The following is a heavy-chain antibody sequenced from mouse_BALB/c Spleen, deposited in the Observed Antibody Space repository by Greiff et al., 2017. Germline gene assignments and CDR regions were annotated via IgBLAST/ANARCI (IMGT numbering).Heavy chain of an antibody. CDR1: GFSLTSYG. D-gene: IGHD2-1*01. CDR2: IWAGGST. CDR3: ARDYGNYPVYFDY. V-gene: IGHV2-9*02. J-gene: IGHJ2*01. Sequence: VKLVESGPGLVAPSQSLSITCTVSGFSLTSYGVHWVRQPPGKGLEWLGVIWAGGSTNYNSALMSRLSISKDNSKSQVFLKMNSLQTDDTAMYYCARDYGNYPVYFDYWGQGTTLTVSS.